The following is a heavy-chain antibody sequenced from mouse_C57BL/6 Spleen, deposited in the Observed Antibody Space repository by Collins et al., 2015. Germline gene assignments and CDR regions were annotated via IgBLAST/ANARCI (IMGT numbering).Heavy chain of an antibody. Sequence: QVQLQQPGAELVKPGASVKLSCEASGYIFTSYWMHWVKQRPGQGLEWIGMIHPNTGNTNHNEKFKNRATLTVDKSSKTAYIQLSSLTSEDSAVYFCARRAYYSNSWFAYWGQGTLVTVST. D-gene: IGHD2-5*01. V-gene: IGHV1-64*01. CDR3: ARRAYYSNSWFAY. CDR2: IHPNTGNT. J-gene: IGHJ3*01. CDR1: GYIFTSYW.